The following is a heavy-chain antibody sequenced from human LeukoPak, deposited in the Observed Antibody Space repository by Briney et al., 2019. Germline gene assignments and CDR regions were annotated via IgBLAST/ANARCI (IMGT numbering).Heavy chain of an antibody. CDR1: GFTFSSFS. CDR2: ITSTGHM. D-gene: IGHD4/OR15-4a*01. J-gene: IGHJ4*02. V-gene: IGHV3-21*01. CDR3: ARPRGTWYSDY. Sequence: GGSLRLSCASSGFTFSSFSMTWVRQAPGKGLEWVSSITSTGHMYYADSVKGRFTISRDNAKNSLYLQMSSLRAEDTAVYYCARPRGTWYSDYWGQGTLVTVSS.